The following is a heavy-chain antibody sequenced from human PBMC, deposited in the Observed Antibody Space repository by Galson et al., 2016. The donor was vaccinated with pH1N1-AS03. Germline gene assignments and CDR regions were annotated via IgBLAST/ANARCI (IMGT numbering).Heavy chain of an antibody. CDR2: IHWDDDK. J-gene: IGHJ4*02. V-gene: IGHV2-5*02. CDR1: GFSLSTSGEG. CDR3: VHRRRTITVASVFDY. Sequence: PALVKPTQTLTLTCTFSGFSLSTSGEGVGWIRQPPGKALEWLTLIHWDDDKRYSPSLRTRLTITKDTPKNQVVLTMTNMDPVDTATYFCVHRRRTITVASVFDYWGQRALVTVSS. D-gene: IGHD5-12*01.